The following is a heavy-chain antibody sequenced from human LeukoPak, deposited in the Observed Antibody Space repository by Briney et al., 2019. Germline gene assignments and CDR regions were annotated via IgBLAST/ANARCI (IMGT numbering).Heavy chain of an antibody. Sequence: GASVKVSCKASGYTFTSYGISWVRQAPGLGLEWMGWISAYNGNTNYAQKLQGGVTMTTDTSTSTAYMELRSLRSDDTAVYYCARAQYSSSSLYPFDYWGQGTLVTVSS. J-gene: IGHJ4*02. V-gene: IGHV1-18*01. CDR1: GYTFTSYG. CDR2: ISAYNGNT. D-gene: IGHD6-6*01. CDR3: ARAQYSSSSLYPFDY.